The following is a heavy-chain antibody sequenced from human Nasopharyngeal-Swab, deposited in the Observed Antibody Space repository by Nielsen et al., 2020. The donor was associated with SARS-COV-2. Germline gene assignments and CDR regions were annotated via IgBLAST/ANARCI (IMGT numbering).Heavy chain of an antibody. D-gene: IGHD4-17*01. J-gene: IGHJ4*02. CDR2: INHIGST. CDR3: ARGRYYGDYDY. CDR1: GRSFTTYS. V-gene: IGHV4-34*01. Sequence: SETLSLTSAVYGRSFTTYSWIWIRQHTGKELEWTGEINHIGSTNYNTYNPSLNSRVTISLATSKNQFSLTLTSVPAADTAIYFCARGRYYGDYDYWGQGALVTVSS.